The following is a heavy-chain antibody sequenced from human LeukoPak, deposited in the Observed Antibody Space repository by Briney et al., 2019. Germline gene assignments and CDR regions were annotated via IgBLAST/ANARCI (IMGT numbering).Heavy chain of an antibody. CDR2: IIPILGIA. Sequence: GASVTVSCKASGGTFSSYAISWVRQAPGQGLEWMGRIIPILGIANYAQKFQGRVTITADKSTSTAYMELSSLRSEDTAVHYRASPDAFDIWGQGTMVTVST. CDR1: GGTFSSYA. J-gene: IGHJ3*02. V-gene: IGHV1-69*04. CDR3: ASPDAFDI.